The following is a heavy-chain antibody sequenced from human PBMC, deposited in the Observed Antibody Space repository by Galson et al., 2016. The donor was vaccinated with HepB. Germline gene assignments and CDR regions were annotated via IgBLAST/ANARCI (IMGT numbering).Heavy chain of an antibody. CDR2: ISGAGTA. CDR1: GFPFSSYA. D-gene: IGHD4-17*01. V-gene: IGHV3-23*01. Sequence: SLRLSCAASGFPFSSYAMSWVRQAPGQGLAWVSTISGAGTASYAYPVKGRFTISRDNSKNTLDLQMDSLRVKDTALYFCFRVPRYYADYSTGVGDCWGQGTLLTVSS. J-gene: IGHJ4*02. CDR3: FRVPRYYADYSTGVGDC.